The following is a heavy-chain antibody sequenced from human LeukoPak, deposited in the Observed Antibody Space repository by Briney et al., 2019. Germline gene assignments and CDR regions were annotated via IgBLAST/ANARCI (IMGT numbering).Heavy chain of an antibody. CDR3: ATRGA. CDR2: IQGVET. V-gene: IGHV3-53*01. CDR1: GFTVYRDF. Sequence: GGSLRLSCAAPGFTVYRDFMIWVRQAPGKGLQWVSKIQGVETTYADSVKGRFTISRDDSKNTLYLQMNSLRVEDTAVYYCATRGASGQGTLVTVSS. J-gene: IGHJ5*02.